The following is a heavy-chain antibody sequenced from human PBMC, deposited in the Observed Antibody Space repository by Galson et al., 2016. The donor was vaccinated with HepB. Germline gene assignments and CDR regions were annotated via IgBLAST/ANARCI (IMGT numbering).Heavy chain of an antibody. V-gene: IGHV3-30*02. D-gene: IGHD3-16*01. J-gene: IGHJ4*02. CDR3: AKEGGSAGGQYEYHFDY. Sequence: SVKGRFTISRDNSKKKLYLKMSSLRTEDTAVYYCAKEGGSAGGQYEYHFDYWGQGTLVTVSS.